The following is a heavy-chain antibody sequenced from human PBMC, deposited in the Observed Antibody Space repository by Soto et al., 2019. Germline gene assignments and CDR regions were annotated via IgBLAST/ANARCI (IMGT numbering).Heavy chain of an antibody. J-gene: IGHJ4*02. Sequence: SETLSLTCAVYGGSFTGYYWTWIRQTPGKGLEWIGEINYRGSTYYNPSLESRITMAVDTSKNQSSLKLSSVTAADTAVYYCARAAFYYDSSGYIDYWGQGTLVTVSS. CDR3: ARAAFYYDSSGYIDY. CDR2: INYRGST. D-gene: IGHD3-22*01. V-gene: IGHV4-34*01. CDR1: GGSFTGYY.